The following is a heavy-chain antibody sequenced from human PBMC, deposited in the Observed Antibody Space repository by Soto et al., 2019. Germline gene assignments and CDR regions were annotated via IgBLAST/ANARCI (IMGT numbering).Heavy chain of an antibody. D-gene: IGHD3-10*01. V-gene: IGHV1-69*06. Sequence: QVQLEQSGAEVKKPGSSVKVSCKASGGTLSDHGVAWLRQAPGQGLEWMGGTIPVFNTAKYAQQFQGRVTVTADKFTIIAYMELSSLRSEDTAFYFCSRGVYGSGNYYTGPSAFDIWGQGTMVIVSS. J-gene: IGHJ3*02. CDR3: SRGVYGSGNYYTGPSAFDI. CDR1: GGTLSDHG. CDR2: TIPVFNTA.